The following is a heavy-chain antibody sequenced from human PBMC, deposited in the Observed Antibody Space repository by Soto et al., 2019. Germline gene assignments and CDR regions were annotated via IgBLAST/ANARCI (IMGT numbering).Heavy chain of an antibody. CDR1: GFTFSDYH. D-gene: IGHD3-22*01. J-gene: IGHJ4*02. Sequence: QVQLEEFGGDLVKPGASLRLSCAASGFTFSDYHMSWIRQAPGKGLEWVSYISSSATTIYYADSVKGRFTVSRDNAENSLYLQMNSLRAEDTAVYYCATYYYDSSAYYFVNWGRGTLVTVSS. CDR3: ATYYYDSSAYYFVN. V-gene: IGHV3-11*01. CDR2: ISSSATTI.